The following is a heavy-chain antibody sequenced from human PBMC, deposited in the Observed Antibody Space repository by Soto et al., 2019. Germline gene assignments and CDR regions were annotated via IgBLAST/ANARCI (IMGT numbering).Heavy chain of an antibody. CDR3: ARYGSDWSGRNYAFDI. CDR2: INHSGST. D-gene: IGHD6-19*01. J-gene: IGHJ3*02. V-gene: IGHV4-34*01. CDR1: GGSFSGYY. Sequence: QVQLQERGAGLLKPSETLSLTCAVYGGSFSGYYWSWIRQPPGKGLEWIGEINHSGSTNYNPSLKSRVTISVDTSKNQFSLKVSSVTAADTAVYYCARYGSDWSGRNYAFDIWGQGTMVTVSS.